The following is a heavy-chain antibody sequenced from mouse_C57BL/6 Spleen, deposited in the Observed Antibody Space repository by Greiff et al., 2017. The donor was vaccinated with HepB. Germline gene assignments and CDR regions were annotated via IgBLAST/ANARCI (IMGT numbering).Heavy chain of an antibody. J-gene: IGHJ4*01. CDR3: AATGRGTWGYAMDY. CDR2: IHPNSGST. D-gene: IGHD3-1*01. CDR1: GYTFTSYW. V-gene: IGHV1-64*01. Sequence: VQLQQPGAELVKPGASVKLSCKASGYTFTSYWLHWVKQRPGQGLEWIGMIHPNSGSTNYNEKFKSKATLTVDKSSSTAYMQLSSLTYEDSAVYYCAATGRGTWGYAMDYWGQGNSVTVSS.